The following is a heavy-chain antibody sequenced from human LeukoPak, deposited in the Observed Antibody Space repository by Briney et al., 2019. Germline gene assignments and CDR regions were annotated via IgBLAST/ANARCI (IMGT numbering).Heavy chain of an antibody. V-gene: IGHV3-30-3*01. Sequence: PGGSLRLSCAASGFTFSSYAMHWVRQAPGKGLEWVAVISYDGSNKYYADSVKGRFTIPRDNSKNTLYLQMNSLRAEDTAVYYCARDLATYPYYYYYYGMDVWGQGTTVTVSS. CDR1: GFTFSSYA. D-gene: IGHD5-12*01. J-gene: IGHJ6*02. CDR3: ARDLATYPYYYYYYGMDV. CDR2: ISYDGSNK.